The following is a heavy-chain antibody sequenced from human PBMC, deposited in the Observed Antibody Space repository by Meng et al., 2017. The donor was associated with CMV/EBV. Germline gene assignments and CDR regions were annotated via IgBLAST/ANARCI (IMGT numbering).Heavy chain of an antibody. Sequence: GESLKISCAASGFSFSAYSMNWVRQAPGKGLEWVSAISGSGGSTYYADSVKGRFTISRDNSKNTLYLQMNSLRAEDTAVYYCAKAFTRPTYYYDSSGHPDAFDIWGQGTMVTVSS. CDR1: GFSFSAYS. J-gene: IGHJ3*02. V-gene: IGHV3-23*01. CDR3: AKAFTRPTYYYDSSGHPDAFDI. CDR2: ISGSGGST. D-gene: IGHD3-22*01.